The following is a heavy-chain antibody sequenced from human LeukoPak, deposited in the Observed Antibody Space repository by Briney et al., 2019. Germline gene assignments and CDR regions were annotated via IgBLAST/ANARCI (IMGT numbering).Heavy chain of an antibody. CDR3: ARLPSSSWLSFDY. D-gene: IGHD6-13*01. Sequence: SETLSLTCTVSGGSISSSSYYWGWIRQPPGKGLEWIGSIYYSGSTYYNPSLKSRVTISVDTSKNQFSLKLSSVTAADTAVYYCARLPSSSWLSFDYWGQGTLVTVSS. CDR1: GGSISSSSYY. V-gene: IGHV4-39*07. CDR2: IYYSGST. J-gene: IGHJ4*02.